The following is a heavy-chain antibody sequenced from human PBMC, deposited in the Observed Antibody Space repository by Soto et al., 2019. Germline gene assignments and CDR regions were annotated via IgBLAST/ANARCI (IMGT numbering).Heavy chain of an antibody. CDR1: GYSFTSYW. Sequence: GESLKISCKGSGYSFTSYWIGWVRQMPGKGLEWMGIIYPGDSDTRYSPSFQGQVTISADKSISTAYLQWSSLKASDTAMYYCARQFAQIAVAGQYGMDVWGQGTTVTVSS. V-gene: IGHV5-51*01. CDR3: ARQFAQIAVAGQYGMDV. J-gene: IGHJ6*02. CDR2: IYPGDSDT. D-gene: IGHD6-19*01.